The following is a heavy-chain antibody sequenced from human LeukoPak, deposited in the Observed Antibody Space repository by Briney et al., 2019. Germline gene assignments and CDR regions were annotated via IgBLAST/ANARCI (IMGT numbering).Heavy chain of an antibody. CDR3: ARVSSGWNYMDV. CDR1: GGSISSYY. Sequence: SETLSLTCTVSGGSISSYYWSWIRQPAGKGLEWIGRIYTSGSTNYNPSLKSRVTMSADTSKNQFSLGLSSVTAADTAVYYCARVSSGWNYMDVWGKGATVTVSS. D-gene: IGHD6-19*01. J-gene: IGHJ6*03. CDR2: IYTSGST. V-gene: IGHV4-4*07.